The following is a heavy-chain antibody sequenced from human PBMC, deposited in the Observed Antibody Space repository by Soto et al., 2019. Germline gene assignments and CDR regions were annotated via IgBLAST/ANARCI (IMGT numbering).Heavy chain of an antibody. Sequence: QITLKESGPTLVKPTQTLTLTCTFSGFSLSTSGVGVGWIRQPPGKALEWLALIYWDDDKRYSQSLKSRLNLTKDTSKNQVVLTMTNMDPVDTATYYCAHRPPGDGAFDYWGQGTLVTVSS. CDR3: AHRPPGDGAFDY. J-gene: IGHJ4*02. V-gene: IGHV2-5*02. CDR2: IYWDDDK. D-gene: IGHD4-17*01. CDR1: GFSLSTSGVG.